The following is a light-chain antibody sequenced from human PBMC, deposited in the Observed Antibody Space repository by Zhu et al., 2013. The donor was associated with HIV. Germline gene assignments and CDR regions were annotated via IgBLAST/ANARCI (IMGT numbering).Light chain of an antibody. V-gene: IGKV1D-13*01. CDR2: DAS. J-gene: IGKJ5*01. CDR3: QKXDNAPLT. CDR1: QGISSA. Sequence: AIQLTQSPSSLSASVGDRVTITCRASQGISSALAWYQQKPGKAPKLLIYDASSLESGVPSRFSGSGSGTDFTLTISSLQPEDFATYYCQKXDNAPLTFGQGTRLEIK.